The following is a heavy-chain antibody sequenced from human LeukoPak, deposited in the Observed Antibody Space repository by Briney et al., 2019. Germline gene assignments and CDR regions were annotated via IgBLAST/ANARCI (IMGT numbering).Heavy chain of an antibody. J-gene: IGHJ4*02. CDR2: IYTSGST. V-gene: IGHV4-4*07. Sequence: SETLPLTCTVSGGSISSYYWSWIRQPAGKGLEWIGRIYTSGSTNYNPSLKSRVTMSVDTSKNQFSLKLSSVTAADTAVYYCARSKIAVADYYFDYWGQGTLVTVSS. CDR1: GGSISSYY. D-gene: IGHD6-19*01. CDR3: ARSKIAVADYYFDY.